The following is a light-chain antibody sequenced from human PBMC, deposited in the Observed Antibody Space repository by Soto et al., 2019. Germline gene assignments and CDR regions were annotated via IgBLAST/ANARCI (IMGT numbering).Light chain of an antibody. J-gene: IGKJ5*01. Sequence: EIVLTQSPVTLSLSPGERATLSCRASQTVSNQLAWYQQKPGQAPRLLIYDASRRVTGIPARFSGSGSGTDFTLTLSSLEPEDFAVYYCQQRAGPSTFGQGTRLEI. V-gene: IGKV3-11*01. CDR3: QQRAGPST. CDR2: DAS. CDR1: QTVSNQ.